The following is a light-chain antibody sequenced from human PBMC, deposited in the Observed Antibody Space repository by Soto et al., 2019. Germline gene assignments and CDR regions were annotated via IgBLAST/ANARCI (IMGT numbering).Light chain of an antibody. CDR3: QQYETFSGT. CDR1: QSVSGW. V-gene: IGKV1-5*01. Sequence: DIQMTQSPAALSSSVGDRVTVTCRASQSVSGWLAWYQQKPGEAPKLLIYDASALPRGVPSRFSGSGSGTKFTLTIASLQPDDFATYYCQQYETFSGTFGPGTKVDIK. J-gene: IGKJ1*01. CDR2: DAS.